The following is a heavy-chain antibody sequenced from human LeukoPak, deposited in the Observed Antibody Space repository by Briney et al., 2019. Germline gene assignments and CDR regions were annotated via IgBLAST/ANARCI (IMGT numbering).Heavy chain of an antibody. CDR2: IKQDGSEK. CDR3: ARDLRGSFPYYYYGMDV. J-gene: IGHJ6*02. D-gene: IGHD1-26*01. Sequence: PGGSLRLSCAASGFTFSSYWMSWVRQAPGKGLEWVANIKQDGSEKYYVDSVKGRFTISRDNAKNSLYLQMNSLRAEDTAVYYCARDLRGSFPYYYYGMDVWGQGTTVTVSS. V-gene: IGHV3-7*01. CDR1: GFTFSSYW.